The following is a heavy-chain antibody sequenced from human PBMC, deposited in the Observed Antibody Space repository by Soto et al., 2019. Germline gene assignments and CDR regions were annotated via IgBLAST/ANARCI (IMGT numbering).Heavy chain of an antibody. CDR2: IYYSGST. V-gene: IGHV4-61*01. CDR1: GGSVSSGSYY. CDR3: SREGGSGWYRDAFDI. D-gene: IGHD6-19*01. Sequence: QVQLRESGPGLVKPSETLSLTCTVSGGSVSSGSYYWSWVRQPPGKGLEWIGYIYYSGSTNYNPSLKSRVTISVDTSKNQFSLKLSSVTAADTAVYYCSREGGSGWYRDAFDIWGQGTMVTVSS. J-gene: IGHJ3*02.